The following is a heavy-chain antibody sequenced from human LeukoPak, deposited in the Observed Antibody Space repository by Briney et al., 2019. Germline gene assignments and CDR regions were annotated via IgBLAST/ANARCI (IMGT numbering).Heavy chain of an antibody. J-gene: IGHJ4*02. CDR2: IIPIFGTA. D-gene: IGHD4-23*01. CDR3: ARSTMVVSSTFFDY. V-gene: IGHV1-69*05. CDR1: GGTFSSYA. Sequence: SVKVSCKASGGTFSSYAISWVRQAPGQGLEWMGGIIPIFGTANYAQKFQGRVTITTDESTSIAYMELSSLRSEDTAVYYCARSTMVVSSTFFDYWGQGTLVTVSS.